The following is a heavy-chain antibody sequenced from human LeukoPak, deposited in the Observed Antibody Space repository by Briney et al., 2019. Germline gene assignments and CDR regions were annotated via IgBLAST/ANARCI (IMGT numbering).Heavy chain of an antibody. Sequence: GGTLRLSCAASGFTFSNYGMSWVRQAPGKGLEWVSALSGSGGRTYYADSLKGRFTISRDNAKNSLYLQMNSLRAEDTAVYYCARDGIYHYGSGSYRGRYYYYMDVWGKGTTVTISS. V-gene: IGHV3-23*01. D-gene: IGHD3-10*01. CDR1: GFTFSNYG. J-gene: IGHJ6*03. CDR3: ARDGIYHYGSGSYRGRYYYYMDV. CDR2: LSGSGGRT.